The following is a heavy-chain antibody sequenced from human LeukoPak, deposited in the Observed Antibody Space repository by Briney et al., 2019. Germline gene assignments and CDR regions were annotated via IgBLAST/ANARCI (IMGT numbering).Heavy chain of an antibody. CDR1: GDSVSLNTVA. CDR2: TYYRSEWYS. V-gene: IGHV6-1*01. Sequence: SRTLSLTCAISGDSVSLNTVAWNWIRQSPSRGLEWLGRTYYRSEWYSDYAESVKGRITINPDTSKNQFSLLLNSLTPEDTAVYYCTRYQVSQGRETTPFDYWGQGTLVTVSS. J-gene: IGHJ4*02. CDR3: TRYQVSQGRETTPFDY. D-gene: IGHD1-14*01.